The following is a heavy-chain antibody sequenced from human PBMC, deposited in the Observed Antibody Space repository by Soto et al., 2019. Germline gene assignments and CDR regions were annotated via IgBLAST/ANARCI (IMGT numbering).Heavy chain of an antibody. J-gene: IGHJ4*02. V-gene: IGHV4-30-4*01. CDR1: GGSISSGDYY. CDR3: ARVGIYYDSSGYLAPHFSY. D-gene: IGHD3-22*01. Sequence: SETLSLTCTVSGGSISSGDYYWSWIRQPPGKGLEWIGYIYYSGSTYYNPSLKSRVTISVDTSKNQFSLKLSSVTAADTAVYYCARVGIYYDSSGYLAPHFSYWGQGTLVTVSS. CDR2: IYYSGST.